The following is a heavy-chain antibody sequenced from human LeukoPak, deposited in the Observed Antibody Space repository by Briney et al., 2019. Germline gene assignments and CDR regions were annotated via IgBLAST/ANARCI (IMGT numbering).Heavy chain of an antibody. CDR1: GYTFTGYY. D-gene: IGHD3-22*01. CDR2: INPNTGGT. V-gene: IGHV1-2*02. CDR3: ARAPMIVVVFPPRLDF. Sequence: ASVKVSCKTSGYTFTGYYMHWVRQAPGQGRKWMGWINPNTGGTNYAQKFQGRVTMTSDTSISTAYMELSSLKSDDTAMYYCARAPMIVVVFPPRLDFWGQGTLVTVSS. J-gene: IGHJ4*02.